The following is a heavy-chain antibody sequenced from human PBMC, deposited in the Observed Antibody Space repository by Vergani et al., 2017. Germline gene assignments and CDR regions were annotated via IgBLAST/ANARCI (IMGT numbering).Heavy chain of an antibody. V-gene: IGHV5-10-1*01. CDR1: GYSFTSYW. CDR2: IDPSDSYT. J-gene: IGHJ6*02. CDR3: ARQLLSIGVPAAPHYGMDV. D-gene: IGHD2-2*01. Sequence: EVQLVQSGAEVKKPGESLRISCKGSGYSFTSYWISWVRQMPGKGLEWMGRIDPSDSYTNYSPSFQGHVTISAEKAISTAYLQWSSLKASDTAMDYCARQLLSIGVPAAPHYGMDVWGQGTTVTVSS.